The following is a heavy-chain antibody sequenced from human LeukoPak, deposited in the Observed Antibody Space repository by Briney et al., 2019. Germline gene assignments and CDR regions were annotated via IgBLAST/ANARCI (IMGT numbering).Heavy chain of an antibody. Sequence: GGSLRLSCAVSGFTFSSFAMSWVRQAPGKGLEWVSRISGSGGGTYYADSVMGRFTISRDNSKNTLYLQMNSLRAEDTAVYYCAKDKPPHCSSTSCYLWWFDPWGQGTLVTVSS. CDR1: GFTFSSFA. CDR3: AKDKPPHCSSTSCYLWWFDP. CDR2: ISGSGGGT. D-gene: IGHD2-2*01. J-gene: IGHJ5*02. V-gene: IGHV3-23*01.